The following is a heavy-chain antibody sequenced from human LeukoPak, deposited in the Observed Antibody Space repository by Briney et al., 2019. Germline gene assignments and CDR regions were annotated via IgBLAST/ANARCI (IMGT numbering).Heavy chain of an antibody. CDR2: IKGDGSET. D-gene: IGHD3-3*01. CDR1: GFIFTDYW. Sequence: PGGSLRLSCAATGFIFTDYWMVWVRQAPGKGLEWVASIKGDGSETHYVDSVKGRFTVSRDSAKNSLNMQMKSLSVEDTAVYYCVRHTYNPYYFYNWGQGTLVTASS. J-gene: IGHJ4*02. V-gene: IGHV3-7*01. CDR3: VRHTYNPYYFYN.